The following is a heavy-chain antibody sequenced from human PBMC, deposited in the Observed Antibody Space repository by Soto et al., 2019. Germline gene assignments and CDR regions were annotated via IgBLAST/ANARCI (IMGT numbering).Heavy chain of an antibody. CDR3: ARDYDTRWSNWFHP. CDR2: ISGNGVST. D-gene: IGHD2-15*01. J-gene: IGHJ5*02. V-gene: IGHV3-64*01. Sequence: GSLRLSCAASGFNFRDYPMHWVRQAPGKGLEYVAAISGNGVSTYYANSVKGRFTISRDNSKKALFLQMGSLRADDMAVYYCARDYDTRWSNWFHPWGQGTLVTVSS. CDR1: GFNFRDYP.